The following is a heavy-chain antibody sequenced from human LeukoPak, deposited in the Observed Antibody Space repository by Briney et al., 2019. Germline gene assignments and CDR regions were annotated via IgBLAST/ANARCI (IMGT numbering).Heavy chain of an antibody. V-gene: IGHV5-51*01. J-gene: IGHJ4*02. CDR3: GRRTAMVPCDY. D-gene: IGHD5-18*01. Sequence: AGEPLKISCKGSGYSFNTYWIGWVRQMPGKALEWMQIIYAGDSDTRYSPSFQGQVTISADKPISPAFLQWSSRKAPTTAMYYCGRRTAMVPCDYWGQGTLVTVSS. CDR2: IYAGDSDT. CDR1: GYSFNTYW.